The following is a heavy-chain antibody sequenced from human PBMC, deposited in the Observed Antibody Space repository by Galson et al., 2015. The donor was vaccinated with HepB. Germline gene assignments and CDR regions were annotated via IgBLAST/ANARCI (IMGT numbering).Heavy chain of an antibody. V-gene: IGHV3-30-3*01. CDR3: ARERYYGSGLSRVFDY. J-gene: IGHJ4*02. D-gene: IGHD3-10*01. CDR2: ISYDGSNK. Sequence: SLRLSCAASGFTFSSYAMHWVRQAPGKGLEWVAVISYDGSNKYYADSVKGRFTISRDNSKNTLYLQMNSLRAEDTAVYYCARERYYGSGLSRVFDYWGQGTLVTVSS. CDR1: GFTFSSYA.